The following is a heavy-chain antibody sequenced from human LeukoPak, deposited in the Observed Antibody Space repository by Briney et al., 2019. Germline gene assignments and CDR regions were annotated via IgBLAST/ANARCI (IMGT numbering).Heavy chain of an antibody. CDR3: AREGTYSGYDLTDS. Sequence: PGGSLRLSCVASGFTFSNYWMSWVRQAPGKGLEWVANMKQEVRETYYVDSVKGRFTISRDNAKNSLYPQMNSLRAEDTAVYYCAREGTYSGYDLTDSWGQGTLVTVSS. CDR2: MKQEVRET. D-gene: IGHD5-12*01. J-gene: IGHJ4*02. CDR1: GFTFSNYW. V-gene: IGHV3-7*05.